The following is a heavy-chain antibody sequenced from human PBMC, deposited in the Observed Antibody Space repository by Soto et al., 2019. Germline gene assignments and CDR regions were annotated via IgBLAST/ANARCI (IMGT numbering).Heavy chain of an antibody. V-gene: IGHV3-23*01. D-gene: IGHD3-22*01. J-gene: IGHJ4*02. CDR2: MSGSGGDT. Sequence: PGGFLRLSCAASGFTFSNYAMTWVRQAPGKGLEWVSAMSGSGGDTYYADSVKGRFTISKDNSKNTLYLQMNSLRAEDTAVYYCAQWKIYDDSGYHKFHYWGQGTLVTVSS. CDR3: AQWKIYDDSGYHKFHY. CDR1: GFTFSNYA.